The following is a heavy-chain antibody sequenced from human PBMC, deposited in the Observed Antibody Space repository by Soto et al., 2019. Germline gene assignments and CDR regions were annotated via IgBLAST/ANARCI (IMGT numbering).Heavy chain of an antibody. CDR1: GFTVSSNY. CDR2: IYSGGST. CDR3: ASSGSYYRLSGEHKREIDY. D-gene: IGHD1-26*01. J-gene: IGHJ4*02. V-gene: IGHV3-53*01. Sequence: GGSLRLSCAASGFTVSSNYMSWVRQAPGKGLEWVSVIYSGGSTYYADSVKGRFTISRDNSKNTLYLQMNSLRAEDTAVYYCASSGSYYRLSGEHKREIDYWGQGTLVTVSS.